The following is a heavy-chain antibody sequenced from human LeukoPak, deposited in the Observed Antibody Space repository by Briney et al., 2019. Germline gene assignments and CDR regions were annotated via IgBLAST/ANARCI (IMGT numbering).Heavy chain of an antibody. CDR1: GFPFSDYT. V-gene: IGHV3-30*04. D-gene: IGHD1-26*01. CDR3: ARAPSAAWHNFDY. CDR2: ISYDATQK. J-gene: IGHJ4*01. Sequence: GRSLRLSSTPSGFPFSDYTMQWLRQAPGKGLERVAVISYDATQKYYVDSVQGRFTISRDNSRNTLYLQMNSLRPEDTAFYFCARAPSAAWHNFDYWGQGTLVTVSS.